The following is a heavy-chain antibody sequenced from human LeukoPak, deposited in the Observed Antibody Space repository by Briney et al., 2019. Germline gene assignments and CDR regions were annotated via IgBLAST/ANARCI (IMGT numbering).Heavy chain of an antibody. D-gene: IGHD3-9*01. Sequence: GGSLRLSCAASGFTFSSYSMNWVRQAPGKGLEWVSSISSSSSYIYYADSVKGRFTISRDNAKNSLYLLMNSLRAEDTAVYYCARVRSGYFPMDVWGQGTTVTVSS. J-gene: IGHJ6*02. CDR1: GFTFSSYS. V-gene: IGHV3-21*01. CDR2: ISSSSSYI. CDR3: ARVRSGYFPMDV.